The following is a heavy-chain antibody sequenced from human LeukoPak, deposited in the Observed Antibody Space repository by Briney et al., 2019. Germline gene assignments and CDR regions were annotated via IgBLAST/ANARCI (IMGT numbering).Heavy chain of an antibody. Sequence: PGGSLRLSCAASGFTFSSYGMHWVRQAPGKGLEWVAFIRYDGSNKYYADSVKGRFTISRDNSKNTLYLQMNSLRAEDTAVYYCPKGYYDYVWGSYRYTFDYWGQGTLVTVSS. CDR2: IRYDGSNK. V-gene: IGHV3-30*02. CDR1: GFTFSSYG. D-gene: IGHD3-16*02. CDR3: PKGYYDYVWGSYRYTFDY. J-gene: IGHJ4*02.